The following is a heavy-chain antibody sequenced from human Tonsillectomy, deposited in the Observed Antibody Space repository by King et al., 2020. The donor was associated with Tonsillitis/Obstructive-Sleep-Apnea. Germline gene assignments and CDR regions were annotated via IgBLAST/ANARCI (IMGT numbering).Heavy chain of an antibody. CDR3: ARDPADYMDV. CDR2: IYYSGST. CDR1: GGSISSYY. Sequence: VQLQESGPGLVKPSETLSLTCTVSGGSISSYYWSLIRQPPGKGLEWIGYIYYSGSTNYNPSLKSRVTISVDTSKNQFSLKLSSVTAADTAVYYCARDPADYMDVWGKGTTVTVSS. J-gene: IGHJ6*03. V-gene: IGHV4-59*01.